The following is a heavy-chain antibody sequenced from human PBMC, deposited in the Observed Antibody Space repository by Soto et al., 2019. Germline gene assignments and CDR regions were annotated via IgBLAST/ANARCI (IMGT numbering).Heavy chain of an antibody. D-gene: IGHD3-10*01. J-gene: IGHJ3*02. CDR1: GGSISSSSYY. V-gene: IGHV4-39*01. CDR3: ASSPVLLWFGELYDAFDI. CDR2: IYYSGST. Sequence: QLQLQESGPGLVKPSENLSLTYTVSGGSISSSSYYWGCIRQPPGKGLEWIGSIYYSGSTYYNLSLKSRVTVSVDTSKNQFSLKLTSVTAADTAVYYCASSPVLLWFGELYDAFDIWGQGTMVTVSS.